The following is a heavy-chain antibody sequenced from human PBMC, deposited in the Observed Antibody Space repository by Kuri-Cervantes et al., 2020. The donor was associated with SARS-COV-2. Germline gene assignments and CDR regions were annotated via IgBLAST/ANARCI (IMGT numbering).Heavy chain of an antibody. J-gene: IGHJ6*02. CDR2: ISSSSSYI. CDR3: ARYAYCSSTSCYPYYYYYYGMDV. D-gene: IGHD2-2*01. V-gene: IGHV3-21*01. Sequence: GGSLRLSCAASGFTFSSYNMNWVRQPPGKGLEWVSSISSSSSYIYYADSVKGRFTISRDNAKNSLSLQMNSLRAEDTAVYYCARYAYCSSTSCYPYYYYYYGMDVWGQGTTVTVSS. CDR1: GFTFSSYN.